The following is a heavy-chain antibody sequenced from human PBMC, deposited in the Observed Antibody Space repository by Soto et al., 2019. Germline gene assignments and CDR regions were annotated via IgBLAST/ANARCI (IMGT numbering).Heavy chain of an antibody. J-gene: IGHJ6*02. Sequence: PSETLSLTCAVPGGSISSSNWLSWVRQPPGKGLEWIGEIYHSGSTNYNPSLKSRVTISVDKSKNQFSLKLSSVTAADTAVYYCAKSSSAGEYYYYGMDVWGQGTTVTVSS. D-gene: IGHD6-6*01. CDR2: IYHSGST. V-gene: IGHV4-4*02. CDR3: AKSSSAGEYYYYGMDV. CDR1: GGSISSSNW.